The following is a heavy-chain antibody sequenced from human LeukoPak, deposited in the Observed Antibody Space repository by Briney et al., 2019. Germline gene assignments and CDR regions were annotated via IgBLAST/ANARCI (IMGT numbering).Heavy chain of an antibody. J-gene: IGHJ5*02. Sequence: GASVKVSCKASGYTFTSYDINWVRQAPGQGLEWMGWINPNSGGTNYAQKFQGRVTMTRDTSISTAYMELSRLRSDDTAVYYCARDHTYGDYGWFDPWGQGTLVTVSS. CDR3: ARDHTYGDYGWFDP. CDR1: GYTFTSYD. D-gene: IGHD4-17*01. CDR2: INPNSGGT. V-gene: IGHV1-2*02.